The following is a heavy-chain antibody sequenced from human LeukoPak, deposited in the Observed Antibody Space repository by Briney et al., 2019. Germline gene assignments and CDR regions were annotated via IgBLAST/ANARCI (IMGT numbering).Heavy chain of an antibody. CDR2: IYYSGST. CDR1: GGSISSYY. Sequence: KTSETLSLTCTVSGGSISSYYWSWIRQPPGKGLEGVGYIYYSGSTNYNPSLKSRVTISVDTSKNQFSLKLSSVTAADTAVYYCARGALRYFDWLFDYWGQGTLVTVSS. D-gene: IGHD3-9*01. V-gene: IGHV4-59*01. J-gene: IGHJ4*02. CDR3: ARGALRYFDWLFDY.